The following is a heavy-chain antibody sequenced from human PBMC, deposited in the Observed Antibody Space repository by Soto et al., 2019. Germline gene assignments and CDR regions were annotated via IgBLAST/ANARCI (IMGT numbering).Heavy chain of an antibody. CDR2: INPNSGGT. CDR1: GYTFTGYY. Sequence: GASVKVSCKASGYTFTGYYMHWVRQAPGQGLEWMGWINPNSGGTNYAQKFQGRVTMTRDTSISTAYMELSRLRSDDTAVYYCARDWVDTAIQGHYYYYYGMDVWGQGTTVTSP. V-gene: IGHV1-2*02. CDR3: ARDWVDTAIQGHYYYYYGMDV. J-gene: IGHJ6*02. D-gene: IGHD5-18*01.